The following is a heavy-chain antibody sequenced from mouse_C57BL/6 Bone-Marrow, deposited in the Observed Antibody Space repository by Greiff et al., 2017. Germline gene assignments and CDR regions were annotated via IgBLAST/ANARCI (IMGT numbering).Heavy chain of an antibody. V-gene: IGHV1-50*01. CDR1: GYTFTSYW. Sequence: QVQLKQPGAELVKPGASVKLSCKASGYTFTSYWMQWVKQRPGQGLEWIGEIDPSDSYTNYNQKFKGKATLTVDTSSSTAYMQLSSLTSEDSAVYYCARHPYWGQGTTLTVSS. CDR3: ARHPY. CDR2: IDPSDSYT. J-gene: IGHJ2*01.